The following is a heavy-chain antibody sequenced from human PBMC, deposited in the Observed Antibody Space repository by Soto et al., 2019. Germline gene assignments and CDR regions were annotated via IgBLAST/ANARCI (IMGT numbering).Heavy chain of an antibody. CDR1: GYTFTSYG. CDR2: ISAYNGNT. V-gene: IGHV1-18*01. Sequence: ASVKVSCKASGYTFTSYGISWVRRAPGQGLEWMGWISAYNGNTNYAQKLQGRVTMTTDTSTSTAYMELRSLRSDDTAVYYCARSPLLIWDIVVVVAANAFDIWGQGTMVTVSS. J-gene: IGHJ3*02. D-gene: IGHD2-15*01. CDR3: ARSPLLIWDIVVVVAANAFDI.